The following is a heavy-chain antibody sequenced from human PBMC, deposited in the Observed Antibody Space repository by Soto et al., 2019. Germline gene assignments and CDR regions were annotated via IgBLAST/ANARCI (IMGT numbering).Heavy chain of an antibody. V-gene: IGHV4-59*01. CDR1: GGSISSYY. D-gene: IGHD6-19*01. J-gene: IGHJ4*02. CDR3: ATMPGIAVAHFDY. Sequence: QVQLQESGPGLVKPSETLSLTCTVSGGSISSYYWSWIRQPPGKGLEWIGYIYYSGSTNYNPSLKSRVTISVDTSKNQFSLKLSSVTAADTAVYYCATMPGIAVAHFDYWGQGTLVTVSS. CDR2: IYYSGST.